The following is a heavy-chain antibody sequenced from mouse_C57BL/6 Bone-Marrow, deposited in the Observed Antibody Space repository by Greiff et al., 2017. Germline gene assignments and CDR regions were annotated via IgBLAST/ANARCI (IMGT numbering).Heavy chain of an antibody. Sequence: EVQLQQSGPVLVKPGASVKMSCKASGYTFTDYYMNWVKQSHGKSLEWIGVINPYNGGTSYNQKFKGKATLTVDKSSSTAYMALNSLTSEDSAVYYCARAGLRFDYWGQGTTLTVSS. CDR1: GYTFTDYY. CDR2: INPYNGGT. CDR3: ARAGLRFDY. V-gene: IGHV1-19*01. J-gene: IGHJ2*01. D-gene: IGHD2-4*01.